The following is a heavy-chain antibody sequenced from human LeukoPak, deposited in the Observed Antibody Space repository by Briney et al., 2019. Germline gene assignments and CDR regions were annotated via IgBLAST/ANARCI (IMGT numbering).Heavy chain of an antibody. CDR1: GGSFSGYY. V-gene: IGHV4-34*01. J-gene: IGHJ6*03. Sequence: SETLSLTCAVYGGSFSGYYWSWIRQPPGKGLEWIGEINHSGSTNYNPSLKSRVTISVDTSKNQFSLKLSSVTAADTAVYYCATCSGRGGFCYYYYYMDVWGKGTTVTISS. CDR2: INHSGST. CDR3: ATCSGRGGFCYYYYYMDV. D-gene: IGHD3-10*02.